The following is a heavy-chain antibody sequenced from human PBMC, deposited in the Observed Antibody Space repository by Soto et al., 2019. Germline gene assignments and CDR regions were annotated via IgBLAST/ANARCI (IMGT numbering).Heavy chain of an antibody. CDR1: GLTFSSYG. V-gene: IGHV3-23*01. D-gene: IGHD3-16*02. CDR3: AKDVGSYDYVWGSYHYEY. CDR2: ISGSGGTT. Sequence: GGSLRLSCAASGLTFSSYGMSWVRQAPGKGLEWVSTISGSGGTTYYADSVKGRFTISRDHTKNTLYMEMNGMRAEDTAVYDYAKDVGSYDYVWGSYHYEYWGQGTLVTVSS. J-gene: IGHJ4*02.